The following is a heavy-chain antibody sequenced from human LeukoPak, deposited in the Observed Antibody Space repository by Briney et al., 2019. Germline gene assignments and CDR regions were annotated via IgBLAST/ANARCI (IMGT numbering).Heavy chain of an antibody. CDR1: GGSISSYY. J-gene: IGHJ4*02. CDR2: IYTSGST. Sequence: SETLSLTCTVSGGSISSYYWSWLRQPAGKGLEWIGRIYTSGSTNYNPSLKSRVTMSVDTSKNQFSLKLSSVTAADTAVYYCARDLRYSSGWYPAVWGQGTLVTVSS. CDR3: ARDLRYSSGWYPAV. V-gene: IGHV4-4*07. D-gene: IGHD6-19*01.